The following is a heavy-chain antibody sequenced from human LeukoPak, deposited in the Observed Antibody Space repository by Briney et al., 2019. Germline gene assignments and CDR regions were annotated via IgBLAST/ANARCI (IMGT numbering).Heavy chain of an antibody. CDR1: GFTFSNYA. V-gene: IGHV3-30-3*02. CDR3: AKSAYYDSSGFYREYYFDY. J-gene: IGHJ4*02. D-gene: IGHD3-22*01. Sequence: GGSLRLSCAASGFTFSNYAMHWVRQAPGKGLEWVAVISYDGSNKYYADSVKGRFTISRDNSKNTLHLQMNSLRAEDTAVYYCAKSAYYDSSGFYREYYFDYWGQGTLVTVSS. CDR2: ISYDGSNK.